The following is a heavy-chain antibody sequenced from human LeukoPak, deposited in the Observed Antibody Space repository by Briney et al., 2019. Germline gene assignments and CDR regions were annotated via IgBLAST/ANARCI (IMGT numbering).Heavy chain of an antibody. CDR3: ARALANYYYDSSGTCLDP. Sequence: ASVKVSCKASGYTFTGYYMHWVRQAPGQGLEWMGIINPSGGSTSYAQKFQGRVTMTRDTSTSTVYMELSSLRSEDTAVYYCARALANYYYDSSGTCLDPWGQGTLVTVSS. J-gene: IGHJ5*02. V-gene: IGHV1-46*01. CDR1: GYTFTGYY. D-gene: IGHD3-22*01. CDR2: INPSGGST.